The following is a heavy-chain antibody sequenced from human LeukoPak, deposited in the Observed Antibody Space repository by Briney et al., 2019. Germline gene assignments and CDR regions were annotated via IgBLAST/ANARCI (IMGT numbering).Heavy chain of an antibody. Sequence: ASVKVSCKASGYTLTSYDINWVRQATGQGLEWMGWMNPNSGNTGYAQKFQGRVTMTRNTSISTAYMELSSLRSEDTAVYYCARGQGGIVVVPAALTEGNWFDPWGQGTLVTASS. V-gene: IGHV1-8*01. CDR2: MNPNSGNT. D-gene: IGHD2-2*01. J-gene: IGHJ5*02. CDR1: GYTLTSYD. CDR3: ARGQGGIVVVPAALTEGNWFDP.